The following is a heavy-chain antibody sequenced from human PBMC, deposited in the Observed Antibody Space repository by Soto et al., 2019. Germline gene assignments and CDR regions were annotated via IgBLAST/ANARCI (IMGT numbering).Heavy chain of an antibody. D-gene: IGHD3-22*01. V-gene: IGHV1-18*01. Sequence: ASVEVCCTDSVYTFTSYGMSWVRQAPGQGLEWMGWISAYNGNTNYAQKLQGRVTMTTDTSTSTAYMELRSLRSDDTAVYYCARGEVVVTLLCYWGQGTLVTVS. CDR2: ISAYNGNT. CDR3: ARGEVVVTLLCY. CDR1: VYTFTSYG. J-gene: IGHJ4*02.